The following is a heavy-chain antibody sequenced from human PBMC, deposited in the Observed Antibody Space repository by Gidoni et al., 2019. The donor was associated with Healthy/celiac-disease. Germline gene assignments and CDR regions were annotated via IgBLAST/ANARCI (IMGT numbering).Heavy chain of an antibody. V-gene: IGHV3-7*03. J-gene: IGHJ3*02. CDR2: IKQDGSEK. CDR3: AREAYYYDSEGAFDI. Sequence: CPASGFTFSSYWMSWVRQAPGKGLEWVANIKQDGSEKYYVDSVKGRFTISRDNAKNSLYLQMNSLRAEDTAVYYCAREAYYYDSEGAFDIWGQGTMVTVSS. CDR1: GFTFSSYW. D-gene: IGHD3-22*01.